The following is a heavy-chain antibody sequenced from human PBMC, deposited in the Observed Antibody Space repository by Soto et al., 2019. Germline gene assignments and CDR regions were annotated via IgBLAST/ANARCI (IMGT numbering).Heavy chain of an antibody. D-gene: IGHD2-2*01. CDR1: GITLSNYA. CDR2: ISSDGSKK. J-gene: IGHJ4*02. V-gene: IGHV3-30-3*01. CDR3: ATGSRFCSTTSCGEPFRN. Sequence: QVQLVESGGGVVQPGRSLRLSFAASGITLSNYAMHWVRQAPGKGLEWVALISSDGSKKYYADSVKGRFTLSRDNSKNTLWLQMNSLRAEDTAVYFCATGSRFCSTTSCGEPFRNWGQGTLVTVSS.